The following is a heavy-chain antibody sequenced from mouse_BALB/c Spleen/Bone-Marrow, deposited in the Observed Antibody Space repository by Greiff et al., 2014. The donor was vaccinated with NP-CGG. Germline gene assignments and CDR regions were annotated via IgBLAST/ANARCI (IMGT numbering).Heavy chain of an antibody. Sequence: EVQLQQSGAELVRPGASVKISCKAFGYTFTDYHINWVKQRPGQGLDWIGYINPYNDYTNYNQKFKGKATLFVDKSSSTAYMELSSLTSEDSAVFYCARHGSSYVKFAYWGQGTLVTVSA. CDR2: INPYNDYT. CDR3: ARHGSSYVKFAY. D-gene: IGHD1-1*01. J-gene: IGHJ3*01. CDR1: GYTFTDYH. V-gene: IGHV1S45*01.